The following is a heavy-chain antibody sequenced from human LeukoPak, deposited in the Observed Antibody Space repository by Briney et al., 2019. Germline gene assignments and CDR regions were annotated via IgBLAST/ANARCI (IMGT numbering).Heavy chain of an antibody. J-gene: IGHJ4*02. CDR3: ARWDYGDPFDY. CDR2: IYRDGNT. D-gene: IGHD4/OR15-4a*01. Sequence: PGGSLRLSCAVSGFAVSSNYMSWVRQAPGKRLEWVSVIYRDGNTYYEDSVKGRFTISRDNSNNTLYLQMNSLSAEDTAVLYCARWDYGDPFDYWGQATLVTVSS. V-gene: IGHV3-53*01. CDR1: GFAVSSNY.